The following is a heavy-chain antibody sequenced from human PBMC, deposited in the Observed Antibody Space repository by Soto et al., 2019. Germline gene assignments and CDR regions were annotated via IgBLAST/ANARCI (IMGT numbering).Heavy chain of an antibody. D-gene: IGHD3-9*01. V-gene: IGHV3-11*01. CDR3: ARSTGWPAHY. J-gene: IGHJ4*02. Sequence: GGSLRLSCAASGFTFSDYYMSWIRQAPGKGLEWVSYISSSVSAIYYADSVKGRFTISRDNAKNSLSLQMSSLRAEDTAIYYCARSTGWPAHYWGQGTLVSVSS. CDR1: GFTFSDYY. CDR2: ISSSVSAI.